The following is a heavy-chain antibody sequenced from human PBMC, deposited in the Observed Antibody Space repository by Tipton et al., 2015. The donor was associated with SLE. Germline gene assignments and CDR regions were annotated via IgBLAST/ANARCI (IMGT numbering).Heavy chain of an antibody. D-gene: IGHD1-26*01. J-gene: IGHJ3*02. CDR2: IYYNGRT. V-gene: IGHV4-31*03. CDR3: AREGDTNVFDI. Sequence: TLSLTCTVSGGSFSSGGYSWSWIRQLPGKGLEWIGYIYYNGRTYYSPSLKSRLNISVDTSKNQFSLKLSSVTAADTAVYYCAREGDTNVFDIWGQGTMVTVS. CDR1: GGSFSSGGYS.